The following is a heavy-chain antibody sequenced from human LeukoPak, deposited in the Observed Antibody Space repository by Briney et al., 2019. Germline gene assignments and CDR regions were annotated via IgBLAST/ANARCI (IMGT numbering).Heavy chain of an antibody. Sequence: SVKISCKASGGTFSSYAISWVRQAPGQGLQWMGGIIPIFGTANYAQTFQGRVTITTDESTSTAYMELSSLRSEDTAVYYCARARSIVVVPAAGGIIFDAFDIWGQGTMVTVSS. CDR1: GGTFSSYA. CDR2: IIPIFGTA. D-gene: IGHD2-2*01. V-gene: IGHV1-69*05. J-gene: IGHJ3*02. CDR3: ARARSIVVVPAAGGIIFDAFDI.